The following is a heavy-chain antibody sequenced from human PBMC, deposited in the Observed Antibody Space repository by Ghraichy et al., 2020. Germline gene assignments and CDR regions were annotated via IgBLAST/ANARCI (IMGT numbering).Heavy chain of an antibody. CDR2: IYYSGST. CDR3: ARLYYYYGMDV. V-gene: IGHV4-39*01. Sequence: SETLSLTCTVSGGSISSSSYYWGWIRQPPGKGLEWIGSIYYSGSTYYNPSLKSRVTLSVDTSKNQFSLKLSSVTAADTAVYYYARLYYYYGMDVWGQGTTVTVSS. CDR1: GGSISSSSYY. J-gene: IGHJ6*02.